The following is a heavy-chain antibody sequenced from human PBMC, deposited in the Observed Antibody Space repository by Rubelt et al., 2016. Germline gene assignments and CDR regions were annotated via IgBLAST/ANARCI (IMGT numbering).Heavy chain of an antibody. CDR3: SRGGGEVKY. V-gene: IGHV3-49*04. CDR2: IKSETYGGTA. D-gene: IGHD3-16*01. J-gene: IGHJ4*02. Sequence: SRGGLVQPGGSLRLSCAASGFTFSNYAMTWVRQAPGKGLEWVGLIKSETYGGTAVYGTSVKDRFSISRDDSRSIVYLQMNSLKTEDTAVYYCSRGGGEVKYWGQGTLVTISS. CDR1: GFTFSNYA.